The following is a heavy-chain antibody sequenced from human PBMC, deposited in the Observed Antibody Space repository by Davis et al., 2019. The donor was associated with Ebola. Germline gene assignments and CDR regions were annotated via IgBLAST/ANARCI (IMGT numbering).Heavy chain of an antibody. J-gene: IGHJ4*02. CDR2: IIPIFGTA. Sequence: SVKVSCKASGGTFSSYAISWVRQAPGQGLEWMGGIIPIFGTANYAQKFQGRVTITADESTSTAYMELSSLRSEDTAVYYCARDGIVGATFDYWGQGTLVTVSS. V-gene: IGHV1-69*13. CDR3: ARDGIVGATFDY. CDR1: GGTFSSYA. D-gene: IGHD1-26*01.